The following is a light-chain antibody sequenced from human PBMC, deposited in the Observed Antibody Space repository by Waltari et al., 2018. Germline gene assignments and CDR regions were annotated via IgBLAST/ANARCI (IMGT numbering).Light chain of an antibody. J-gene: IGLJ3*02. CDR1: ALPNQF. CDR3: QSADSSGWV. V-gene: IGLV3-25*03. Sequence: SFELTQPPSVSVSPGQTARIACSGDALPNQFAYWYQQKPVQAPVLVIYKDSERPAGIPERFSGASSGTIVTLTISGVQAEDEADYYCQSADSSGWVFGGGTKLTVL. CDR2: KDS.